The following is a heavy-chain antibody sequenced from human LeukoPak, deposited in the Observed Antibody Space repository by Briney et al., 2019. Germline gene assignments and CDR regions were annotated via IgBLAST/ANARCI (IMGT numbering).Heavy chain of an antibody. CDR1: RLPFSIAW. J-gene: IGHJ4*02. Sequence: GGSLRLSCAGSRLPFSIAWMTWVRQAPGKGLEWVSYISSSSSTIYYADSVKGRFTISRDNAKNSLYLQMNSLRAEDTAVYYCARDPENWFGELWGKFDYWGQGTLVTVSS. CDR3: ARDPENWFGELWGKFDY. V-gene: IGHV3-48*01. CDR2: ISSSSSTI. D-gene: IGHD3-10*01.